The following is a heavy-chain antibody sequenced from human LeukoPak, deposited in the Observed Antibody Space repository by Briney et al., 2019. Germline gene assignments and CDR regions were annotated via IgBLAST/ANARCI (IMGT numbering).Heavy chain of an antibody. V-gene: IGHV1-8*01. D-gene: IGHD6-19*01. Sequence: ASVNVSCKASGYTFTSYDINWVRQATGQGLEWMGWMNPNSGNTGYAQKFQGRVTMTRNTSISTAYMELSSLRSEDTAVYYCARGDIAVAGTEAFDIWGQGTMVTVSS. J-gene: IGHJ3*02. CDR1: GYTFTSYD. CDR3: ARGDIAVAGTEAFDI. CDR2: MNPNSGNT.